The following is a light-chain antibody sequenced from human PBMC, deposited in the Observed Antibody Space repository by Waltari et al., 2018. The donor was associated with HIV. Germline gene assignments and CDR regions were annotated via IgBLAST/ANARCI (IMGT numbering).Light chain of an antibody. Sequence: QSALTQPAPVSGSPGQSLTISCTGTSSDLGGHNYVSWSQQHPGKAPKLMIYEVSNRPSGVSNRFSGSKSGNSASLTISGLQPEDEADYYCGSYTTSSTPYVFGTGTKVTVL. CDR3: GSYTTSSTPYV. J-gene: IGLJ1*01. CDR1: SSDLGGHNY. CDR2: EVS. V-gene: IGLV2-14*01.